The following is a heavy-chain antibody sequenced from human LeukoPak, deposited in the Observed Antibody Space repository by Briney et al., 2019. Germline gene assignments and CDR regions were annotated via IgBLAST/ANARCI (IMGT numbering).Heavy chain of an antibody. CDR2: IYYSGST. CDR1: GGSISYYY. D-gene: IGHD2-21*01. CDR3: TRDGDGYANFDY. Sequence: PSETLSLTCTVSGGSISYYYWSWIRQPPGKGLEWIGYIYYSGSTNYNPSLKSRVTISVDTSKNQFSLKLSSVTAADTAVYYCTRDGDGYANFDYWGQGTLVTVSS. J-gene: IGHJ4*02. V-gene: IGHV4-59*01.